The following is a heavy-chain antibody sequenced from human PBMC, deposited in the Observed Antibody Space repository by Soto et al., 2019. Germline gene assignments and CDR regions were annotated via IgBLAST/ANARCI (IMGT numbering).Heavy chain of an antibody. CDR2: IVGSGAST. J-gene: IGHJ4*02. Sequence: GGSLRLSCAASGFTFSNYAMNWVRQAPGKGLEWVSGIVGSGASTNYADSVKGRFTISRDNSKNTLYLHMNGLRAEDTATYYCVKGSGWSWGQGTLVTVSS. D-gene: IGHD6-19*01. V-gene: IGHV3-23*01. CDR1: GFTFSNYA. CDR3: VKGSGWS.